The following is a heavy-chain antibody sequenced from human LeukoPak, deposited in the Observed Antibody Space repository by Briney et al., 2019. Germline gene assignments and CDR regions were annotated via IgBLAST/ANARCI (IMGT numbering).Heavy chain of an antibody. CDR3: ARQRYDFWSGYYTGVDAFDI. V-gene: IGHV4-39*01. D-gene: IGHD3-3*01. CDR1: GGSISSSSYY. J-gene: IGHJ3*02. Sequence: SETLSLTCTVSGGSISSSSYYWGWIRQPPGKGLEWIGSIYYNGSTYYNPSLKSRVTISVDTSKNQFSLKLSSVTAADTAVYYCARQRYDFWSGYYTGVDAFDIWGQGTMVTVSS. CDR2: IYYNGST.